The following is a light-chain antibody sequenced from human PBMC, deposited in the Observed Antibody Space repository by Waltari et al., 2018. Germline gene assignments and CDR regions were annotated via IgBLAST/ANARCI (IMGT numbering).Light chain of an antibody. Sequence: DIQLTQSPSLVSASVGDRVTITCRASRDITTNLAWYHQRPGKAPKLLIDRASILQSGVPSRFRGSGSGTAFSLTLGSLQPEDFATYYCQQLYNFPLTFGGGTKVEVK. CDR3: QQLYNFPLT. J-gene: IGKJ4*01. V-gene: IGKV1-9*01. CDR2: RAS. CDR1: RDITTN.